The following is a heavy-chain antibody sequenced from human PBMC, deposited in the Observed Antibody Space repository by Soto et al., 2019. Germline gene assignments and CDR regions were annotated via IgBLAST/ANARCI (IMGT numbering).Heavy chain of an antibody. CDR3: ARDRNIVATIYNYYGMDV. CDR2: IIPIVGTA. V-gene: IGHV1-69*13. D-gene: IGHD5-12*01. CDR1: GGTFSIYA. J-gene: IGHJ6*02. Sequence: SLKVSCKASGGTFSIYAISWVRQAPGHWLEWMGGIIPIVGTANYAQKFQGRVTITADESTSTAYMELSSLRSEDTAVYYCARDRNIVATIYNYYGMDVWGQGTTVTVSS.